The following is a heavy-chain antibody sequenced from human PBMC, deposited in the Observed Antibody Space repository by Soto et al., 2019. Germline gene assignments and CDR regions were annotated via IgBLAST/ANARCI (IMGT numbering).Heavy chain of an antibody. J-gene: IGHJ4*02. D-gene: IGHD5-12*01. CDR3: AKGFSGYDFAY. V-gene: IGHV3-74*01. CDR1: GFTFSTYW. CDR2: INNDGSGT. Sequence: VSLRLSCAASGFTFSTYWMHWVRQAPGKGLVWVSCINNDGSGTSYADSVKGRFTISRDNAKNTLYLQMNSLRAEDTAVYYCAKGFSGYDFAYWGQGTLVTVSS.